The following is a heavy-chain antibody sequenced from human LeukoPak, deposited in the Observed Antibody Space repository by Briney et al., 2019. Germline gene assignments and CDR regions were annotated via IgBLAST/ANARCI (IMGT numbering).Heavy chain of an antibody. J-gene: IGHJ4*02. CDR1: GGSISSSSYY. CDR3: ARGRRWLQFWIDY. V-gene: IGHV4-39*01. CDR2: IYYSGST. Sequence: PSETLSLTCTVSGGSISSSSYYWGWIRQPPGEGLEWIGSIYYSGSTYYNPSLKSRVTISVDTSKNQFSLKLSSVTAADTAVYYCARGRRWLQFWIDYWGQGTLVTVSS. D-gene: IGHD5-24*01.